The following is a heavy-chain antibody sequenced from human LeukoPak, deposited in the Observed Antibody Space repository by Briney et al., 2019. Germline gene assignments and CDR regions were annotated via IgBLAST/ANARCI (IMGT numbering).Heavy chain of an antibody. CDR2: INPNSGGT. D-gene: IGHD6-19*01. V-gene: IGHV1-2*04. J-gene: IGHJ3*02. CDR3: ARSGSSGWNDAFDI. Sequence: GASVKVSCKASGYTFTGYYMHWVRQAPGQGLEWMGWINPNSGGTNYAQKFQGWVTMTRDTSISTAYMELSRLRSDDTAVYYCARSGSSGWNDAFDIWGQGTMVTVSS. CDR1: GYTFTGYY.